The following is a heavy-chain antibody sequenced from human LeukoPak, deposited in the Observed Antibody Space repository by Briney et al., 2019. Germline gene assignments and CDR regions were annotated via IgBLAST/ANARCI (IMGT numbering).Heavy chain of an antibody. CDR1: GFTFSSYW. CDR3: ARDYTGYFP. D-gene: IGHD3-9*01. J-gene: IGHJ5*02. V-gene: IGHV3-7*03. Sequence: GGSLRLSCEASGFTFSSYWMSWVRQAPGKGLEWVANIKTDGSEKYYVDSVKGRFTISRDNAKNSLYLQMNSLRAEGTAVYYCARDYTGYFPWGQGTLVIVSS. CDR2: IKTDGSEK.